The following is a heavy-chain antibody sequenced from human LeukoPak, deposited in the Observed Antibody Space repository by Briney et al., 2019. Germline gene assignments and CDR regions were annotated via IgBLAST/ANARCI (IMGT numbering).Heavy chain of an antibody. V-gene: IGHV1-2*06. Sequence: ASVKVSCKASGYTFTGYYMHWVRQAPGQGLEWMGRINPNSGGTNYAQKFQGRVTMTRDTSISTAYMELSRLRSDDTAVYYCAPGVEAAASFDYWGQGTLVTVSS. CDR1: GYTFTGYY. CDR2: INPNSGGT. J-gene: IGHJ4*02. CDR3: APGVEAAASFDY. D-gene: IGHD2-15*01.